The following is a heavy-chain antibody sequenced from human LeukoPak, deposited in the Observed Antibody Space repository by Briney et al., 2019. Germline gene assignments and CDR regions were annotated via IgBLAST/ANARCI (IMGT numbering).Heavy chain of an antibody. V-gene: IGHV1-18*01. CDR3: ARVDYDISY. J-gene: IGHJ4*02. Sequence: GASVKVSCKASGYTFTSYGISWVRQAPGQGLEWMGWISAYNGNTNYAQKLQGRVTITRDTSASTAYMELSSLRSEDTAVYYCARVDYDISYWGQGTLVTVSS. CDR1: GYTFTSYG. D-gene: IGHD3-9*01. CDR2: ISAYNGNT.